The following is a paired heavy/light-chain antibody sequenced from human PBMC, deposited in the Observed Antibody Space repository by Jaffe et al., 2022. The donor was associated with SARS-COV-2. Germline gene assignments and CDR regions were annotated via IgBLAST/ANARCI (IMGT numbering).Heavy chain of an antibody. CDR2: IYSGGST. CDR1: GFTVSSNY. Sequence: EVQLVESGGGLIQPGGSLRLSCAASGFTVSSNYMSWVRQAPGKGLEWVSVIYSGGSTYYADSVKGRFTISRDNSKNTLYLQMNSLRAEDTAVYYCARRDSSGYYYPPGAFDIWGQGTMVTVSS. V-gene: IGHV3-53*01. CDR3: ARRDSSGYYYPPGAFDI. D-gene: IGHD3-22*01. J-gene: IGHJ3*02.
Light chain of an antibody. CDR3: QQYGSSDT. Sequence: EIVLTQSPGTLSLSPGERATLSCRASQSVSSSYLAWYQQKPGQAPRLLIYGASSRATGIPDRFSGSGSGTDFTLTISRLEPEDFAVYYCQQYGSSDTFGQGTKLEIK. CDR2: GAS. V-gene: IGKV3-20*01. J-gene: IGKJ2*01. CDR1: QSVSSSY.